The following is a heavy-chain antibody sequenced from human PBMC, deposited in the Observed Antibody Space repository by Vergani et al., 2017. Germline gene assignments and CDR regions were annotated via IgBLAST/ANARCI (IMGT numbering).Heavy chain of an antibody. CDR1: GATFRSNT. V-gene: IGHV1-69*08. D-gene: IGHD2-21*02. CDR2: IIPVLGKT. CDR3: ARDPRGYGGDPEYYYYGMDV. J-gene: IGHJ6*02. Sequence: QVQLVQSGAEVKKPGSSVKVSCKASGATFRSNTISWVRQVPGQGLEWMGRIIPVLGKTKYAQDFQGRLTITADTSTSTAYMELTSLRSQDTAVYYCARDPRGYGGDPEYYYYGMDVWGQGTTVTVSS.